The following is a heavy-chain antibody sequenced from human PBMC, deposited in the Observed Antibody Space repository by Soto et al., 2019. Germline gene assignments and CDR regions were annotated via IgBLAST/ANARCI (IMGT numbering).Heavy chain of an antibody. D-gene: IGHD1-1*01. J-gene: IGHJ6*02. CDR1: GFTFSSFG. CDR3: AKDTSKYSNNWPAYYGWDV. Sequence: QVQLVESGGGVVQPGRSLRLSCAASGFTFSSFGMHWVRQAPGKGLEWGAVISVDGSNKYYADSVKGRFTISRDNSKNTPSLQMNSLKAEDTAVYYGAKDTSKYSNNWPAYYGWDVWGQGTTVTVSS. CDR2: ISVDGSNK. V-gene: IGHV3-30*18.